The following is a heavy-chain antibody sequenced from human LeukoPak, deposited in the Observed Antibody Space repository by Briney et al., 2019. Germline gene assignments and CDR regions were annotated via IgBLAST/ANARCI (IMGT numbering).Heavy chain of an antibody. CDR2: INPNSGGT. CDR3: ARVYGSGSYYAFDI. D-gene: IGHD3-10*01. J-gene: IGHJ3*02. V-gene: IGHV1-2*02. CDR1: VYSFTDYY. Sequence: ASVKVSSTAPVYSFTDYYMQWVRQAPGQGLEWMGWINPNSGGTKYAQKFQGRVTMTRDTSISTAYMELSRLRSDDTAVYYCARVYGSGSYYAFDIWGQGTMVTVSS.